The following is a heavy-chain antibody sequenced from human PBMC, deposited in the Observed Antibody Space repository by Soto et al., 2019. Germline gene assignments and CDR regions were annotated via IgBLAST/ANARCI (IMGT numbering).Heavy chain of an antibody. Sequence: HPGGSLRLSCAASGFTFSSYGMHWVRQAPGKGLEWVAVISYDGSNKYYADSVKGRFTISRDNSKNTLYLQMNSLRAEDTAVYYCAKVPGYSGYGGFDYWGQGTLVTVSS. CDR3: AKVPGYSGYGGFDY. J-gene: IGHJ4*02. CDR2: ISYDGSNK. V-gene: IGHV3-30*18. CDR1: GFTFSSYG. D-gene: IGHD5-12*01.